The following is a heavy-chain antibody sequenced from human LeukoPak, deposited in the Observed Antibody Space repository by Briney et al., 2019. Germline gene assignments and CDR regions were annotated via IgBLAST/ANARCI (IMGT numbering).Heavy chain of an antibody. D-gene: IGHD6-6*01. CDR2: IYPGDCDT. Sequence: ESLKISCKGSGYSFTSYWIGWVRQMPGKGLEWMGIIYPGDCDTRYSPSFQGQVTISADKSISTAYLQWSSLKASDTAMYYCARVSSSGPPGYYYYMDVWGKGTTVTVSS. CDR1: GYSFTSYW. J-gene: IGHJ6*03. CDR3: ARVSSSGPPGYYYYMDV. V-gene: IGHV5-51*01.